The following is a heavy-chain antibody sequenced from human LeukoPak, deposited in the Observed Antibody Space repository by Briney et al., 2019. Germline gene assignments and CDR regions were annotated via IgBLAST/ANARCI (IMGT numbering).Heavy chain of an antibody. J-gene: IGHJ4*02. Sequence: GRSLRLSCVASGFTFNTYAIHWVRQAPGKWLEWVAVISYDGSNKYYEDSVKGRFTISRDNSKNTLYLQMNRLRAEDMAVYYCAREEWYYFDYWGQGTLVTVSS. CDR2: ISYDGSNK. V-gene: IGHV3-30-3*01. D-gene: IGHD3-3*01. CDR3: AREEWYYFDY. CDR1: GFTFNTYA.